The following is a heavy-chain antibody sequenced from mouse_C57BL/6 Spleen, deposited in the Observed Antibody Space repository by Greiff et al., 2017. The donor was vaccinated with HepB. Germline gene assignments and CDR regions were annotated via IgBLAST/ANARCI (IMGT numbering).Heavy chain of an antibody. V-gene: IGHV1-26*01. CDR1: GYTFTDYY. CDR2: INPNNGGT. J-gene: IGHJ1*03. CDR3: AREELTTVVWYFDV. Sequence: VQLQQSGPELVKPGASVKISCKASGYTFTDYYMNWVKQSHGKSLEWIGDINPNNGGTSYNQKFKGKATLTVDKSSSTAYMELRSLTSEDSAVYYCAREELTTVVWYFDVWGKGTTVTVSS. D-gene: IGHD1-1*01.